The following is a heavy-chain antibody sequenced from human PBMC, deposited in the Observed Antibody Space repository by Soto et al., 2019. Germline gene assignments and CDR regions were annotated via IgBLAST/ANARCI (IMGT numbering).Heavy chain of an antibody. CDR1: GYSFTSYW. D-gene: IGHD6-19*01. CDR3: ARTPTQYSSGPSATHYYGMDV. CDR2: IDPSDSYT. V-gene: IGHV5-10-1*01. J-gene: IGHJ6*02. Sequence: GESLKISCKGSGYSFTSYWISWVRQMPGKGLEWMGRIDPSDSYTNYSPSFQGHVTISADKSISTAYLQWSSLKASDTAMYYCARTPTQYSSGPSATHYYGMDVWGQGTTVTVSS.